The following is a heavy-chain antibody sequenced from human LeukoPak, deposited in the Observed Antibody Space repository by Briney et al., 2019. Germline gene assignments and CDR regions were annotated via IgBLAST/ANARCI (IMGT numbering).Heavy chain of an antibody. CDR2: ISAYNGNT. CDR3: ARGGIDYYDSSGYYCDY. CDR1: GYTFTSYG. V-gene: IGHV1-18*01. J-gene: IGHJ4*02. Sequence: ASVKVSCKASGYTFTSYGISWVRQAPGQGLEWMGWISAYNGNTNYAQKLQGRVTMTTDTSTSTAYMELRSLRSDDTAVYYCARGGIDYYDSSGYYCDYWGQGTLVTVSS. D-gene: IGHD3-22*01.